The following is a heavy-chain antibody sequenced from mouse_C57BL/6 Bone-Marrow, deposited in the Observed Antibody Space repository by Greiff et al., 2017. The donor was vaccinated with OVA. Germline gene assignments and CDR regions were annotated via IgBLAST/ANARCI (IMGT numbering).Heavy chain of an antibody. CDR1: GFTFSSYA. V-gene: IGHV5-4*01. Sequence: DVMLVESGGGLVKPGGSLKLSCAASGFTFSSYAMSWVRQTPEKRLEWVATISDGGSYTYYPDNVKGRFTISRDNAKNNLYLQMSHLKSEDTAMYYCARDPNYSCAMDYWGQGTSVTVSS. D-gene: IGHD2-12*01. CDR3: ARDPNYSCAMDY. J-gene: IGHJ4*01. CDR2: ISDGGSYT.